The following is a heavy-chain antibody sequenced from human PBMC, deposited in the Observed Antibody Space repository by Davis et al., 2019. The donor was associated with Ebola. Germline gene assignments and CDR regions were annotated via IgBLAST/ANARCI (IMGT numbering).Heavy chain of an antibody. Sequence: PGGSLRLSCAASGFTFSSYGMHWVRQAPGKGLEWVAVISYDGSNKYYADSVKGRFTISRDNSKNTLYLQMNSLRAEDTAVYYCAKDLSNLDAFDIWGQGTMVTVSS. CDR2: ISYDGSNK. J-gene: IGHJ3*02. CDR3: AKDLSNLDAFDI. D-gene: IGHD4-11*01. CDR1: GFTFSSYG. V-gene: IGHV3-30*18.